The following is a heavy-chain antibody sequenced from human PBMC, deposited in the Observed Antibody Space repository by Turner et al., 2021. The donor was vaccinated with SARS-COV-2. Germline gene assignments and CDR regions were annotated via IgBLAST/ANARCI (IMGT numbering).Heavy chain of an antibody. J-gene: IGHJ4*01. D-gene: IGHD3-10*01. CDR1: GVTFSTYY. CDR2: IWYDGSRK. V-gene: IGHV3-33*01. Sequence: QVQRVESGGGLGQPGSSLTLSWAASGVTFSTYYMHSVRQATGKELRWEEVIWYDGSRKYYARDKENQFTNSKNNCKRALELEMNSLGTEDTDRCCCATDSPFSDSGEDYWGQGTLVTVSS. CDR3: ATDSPFSDSGEDY.